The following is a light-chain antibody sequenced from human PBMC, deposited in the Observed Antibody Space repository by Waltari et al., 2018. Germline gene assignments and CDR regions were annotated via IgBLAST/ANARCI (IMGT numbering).Light chain of an antibody. CDR3: LSRDSSSTRV. CDR1: SLRRYY. Sequence: SELTQDPAVSVALGQAVRIPCRGDSLRRYYESWYQQRPGQAPFLVLYGHDNRPSGIPDRFSGSTSGNTASLTITRAQAEDAGVYYCLSRDSSSTRVFGGGTTLTV. CDR2: GHD. J-gene: IGLJ3*02. V-gene: IGLV3-19*01.